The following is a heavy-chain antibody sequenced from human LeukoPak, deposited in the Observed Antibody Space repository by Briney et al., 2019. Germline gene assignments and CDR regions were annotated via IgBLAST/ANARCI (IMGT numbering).Heavy chain of an antibody. J-gene: IGHJ3*02. CDR2: IYYSGST. CDR1: GGSISSSSYY. Sequence: PSETLSLTCTVSGGSISSSSYYWGWIRQPPGKGLEWIGSIYYSGSTYYNPSLKSRVTISVDTSKNQFSLKLSSVTAADTAVYYCARDVCSGGSCYPLAYAFDIWGQGTMVTVSS. V-gene: IGHV4-39*02. CDR3: ARDVCSGGSCYPLAYAFDI. D-gene: IGHD2-15*01.